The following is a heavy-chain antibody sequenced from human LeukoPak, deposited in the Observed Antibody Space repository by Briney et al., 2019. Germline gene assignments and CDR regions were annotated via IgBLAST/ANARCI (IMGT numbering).Heavy chain of an antibody. Sequence: PSETLSLTCAVYGGPFSGYYWSWIRQPPGKGLEWIGEINHSGSTNYNPSLKSRVTISVDTSKNQFSLKLSSVTAADTAVYYCARLSIAAPRWGQGTLVTVSS. V-gene: IGHV4-34*01. J-gene: IGHJ4*02. D-gene: IGHD6-6*01. CDR3: ARLSIAAPR. CDR2: INHSGST. CDR1: GGPFSGYY.